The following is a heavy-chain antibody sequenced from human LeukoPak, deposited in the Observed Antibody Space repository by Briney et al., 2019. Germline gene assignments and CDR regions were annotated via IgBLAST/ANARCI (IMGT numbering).Heavy chain of an antibody. CDR2: INHSGST. Sequence: SETLSLACAVYGGSFSGYYWSWIRQPPGKGLEWIGEINHSGSTNYNPSLKSRVTISVDTYKNQFSLKLSSVTAADTAVYYCARGSMAEDIVVVPLSSEYFQHWGQGTLVTVSS. J-gene: IGHJ1*01. V-gene: IGHV4-34*01. CDR1: GGSFSGYY. CDR3: ARGSMAEDIVVVPLSSEYFQH. D-gene: IGHD2-2*01.